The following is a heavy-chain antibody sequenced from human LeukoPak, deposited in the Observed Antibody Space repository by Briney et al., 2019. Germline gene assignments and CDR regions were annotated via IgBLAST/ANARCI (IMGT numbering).Heavy chain of an antibody. J-gene: IGHJ4*02. V-gene: IGHV1-18*04. Sequence: GASVKASCKAFGYTFTSYYMHWVRQAPGQGLEWMGWISAYNGNTNYGQRLQGRVTMTTDTSTSTAYMELRSLRSDDTAVYYCARDSILVRGATDYWGQGTLVTVSS. CDR3: ARDSILVRGATDY. CDR1: GYTFTSYY. CDR2: ISAYNGNT. D-gene: IGHD3-10*01.